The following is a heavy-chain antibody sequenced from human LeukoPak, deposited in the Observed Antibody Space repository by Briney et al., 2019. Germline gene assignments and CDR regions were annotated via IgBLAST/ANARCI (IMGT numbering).Heavy chain of an antibody. D-gene: IGHD3-16*01. CDR2: IYYSGST. CDR1: GGSISSYY. CDR3: ARAQASLRFDV. J-gene: IGHJ6*02. V-gene: IGHV4-59*01. Sequence: SETLSLTCTVSGGSISSYYWSWIRQPPGKGLEWIGYIYYSGSTNYNPSLKSRVTISVDTSKNQFSLKLSSVIAADTAVYYCARAQASLRFDVWGQGTTVTVSS.